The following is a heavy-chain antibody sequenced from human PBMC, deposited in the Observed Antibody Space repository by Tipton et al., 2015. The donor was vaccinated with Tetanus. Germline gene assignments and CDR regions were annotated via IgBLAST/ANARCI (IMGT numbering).Heavy chain of an antibody. J-gene: IGHJ4*02. V-gene: IGHV4-39*02. Sequence: TLSLTCTVSGGSISSSSYYWGWIRQPPGKGLEWIGSIYYSGSTYYNPSLKSRVTISVDTAKNHFSLKLSSVTAADTAVYYCAGDFMSSVQLWLGGIWGQGTLVTVSS. CDR3: AGDFMSSVQLWLGGI. D-gene: IGHD5-18*01. CDR2: IYYSGST. CDR1: GGSISSSSYY.